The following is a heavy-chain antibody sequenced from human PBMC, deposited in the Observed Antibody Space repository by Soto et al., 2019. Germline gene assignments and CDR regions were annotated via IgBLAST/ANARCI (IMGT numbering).Heavy chain of an antibody. V-gene: IGHV3-33*01. CDR1: GFTFSSYG. CDR3: ARDWYCSGGSCYDDAFHI. Sequence: QVQLVESGGGVVQPGRSLRLSCAASGFTFSSYGMHWVRQAPGKGLEWVAVIWYDGSNKYYADSVKGRFTISRDNSKNTRYLQMNSLRAEDTAVYYCARDWYCSGGSCYDDAFHIWGQGTMVTVSS. J-gene: IGHJ3*02. D-gene: IGHD2-15*01. CDR2: IWYDGSNK.